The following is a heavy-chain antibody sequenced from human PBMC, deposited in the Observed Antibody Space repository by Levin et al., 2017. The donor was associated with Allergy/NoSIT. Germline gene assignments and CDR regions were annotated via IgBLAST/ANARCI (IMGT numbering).Heavy chain of an antibody. V-gene: IGHV4-4*02. CDR2: IYHSGST. J-gene: IGHJ4*02. CDR1: GASISTSYW. CDR3: ARGLGYCSSTSCAVADY. Sequence: TSETLSLTCAVSGASISTSYWWTWVRQPPGKGLEWIGKIYHSGSTNYNPSLKSRVTISVDKSNNQFSLKLSSVTAADTGVYYCARGLGYCSSTSCAVADYWGQGTLVTVSS. D-gene: IGHD2-2*01.